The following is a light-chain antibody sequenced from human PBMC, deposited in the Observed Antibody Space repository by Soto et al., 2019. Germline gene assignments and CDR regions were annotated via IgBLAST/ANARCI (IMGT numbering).Light chain of an antibody. CDR1: SSNIGAGYD. CDR3: QSYDSSLGEV. J-gene: IGLJ1*01. CDR2: GNS. V-gene: IGLV1-40*01. Sequence: QSVLTQPPSVSGAPGQRVTISCTGSSSNIGAGYDVHWYQQLPGTAPKLLIYGNSNRPSGVPDRFSGSKSGTSASLAITGRQAEDEADYYCQSYDSSLGEVFGTGTKLTVL.